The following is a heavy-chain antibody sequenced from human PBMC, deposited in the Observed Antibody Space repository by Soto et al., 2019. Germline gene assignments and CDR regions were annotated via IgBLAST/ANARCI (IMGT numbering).Heavy chain of an antibody. D-gene: IGHD4-4*01. CDR2: INSDGSRT. J-gene: IGHJ4*02. CDR3: ARETYRGFSCDY. CDR1: GFTFTDYW. Sequence: PGGSLRLSCAASGFTFTDYWTHWVRQAPGKGLVWVSRINSDGSRTSYADSVTGRFTISRDNAKNTLYLQMNSLRVEDTALYYCARETYRGFSCDYWGQGTLDTVSS. V-gene: IGHV3-74*01.